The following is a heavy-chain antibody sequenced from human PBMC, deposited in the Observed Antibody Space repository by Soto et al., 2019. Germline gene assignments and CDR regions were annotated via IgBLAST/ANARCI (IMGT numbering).Heavy chain of an antibody. J-gene: IGHJ6*02. CDR2: IIPIFGTT. CDR1: GGTLSSYA. Sequence: QVQLVQSGAEVKKPGSSVKVSCKASGGTLSSYAISWVRQAPGQGLEWMGGIIPIFGTTNYAQKFQGRVTITADEYTRTAYMELSSLRSEDTAVYYCARGRGEIVVEHSRDYFGMGVWGQGTTVTVSS. CDR3: ARGRGEIVVEHSRDYFGMGV. V-gene: IGHV1-69*01. D-gene: IGHD2-21*01.